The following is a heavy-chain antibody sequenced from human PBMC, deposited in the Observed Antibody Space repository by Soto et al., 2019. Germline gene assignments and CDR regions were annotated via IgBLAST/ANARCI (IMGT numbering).Heavy chain of an antibody. J-gene: IGHJ6*02. V-gene: IGHV1-3*01. CDR2: INAGNGNT. CDR1: GYTFTSYA. Sequence: QVQLVQSGAEVKKPGASVKVSCKASGYTFTSYAMHWVRQAPGQRLEWVGWINAGNGNTKYSQKFQGRVTITRDTSASTAYMELSSLRSEDTAVYYCARDSSGGSYYYYGMDVWGQGTTVTVSS. CDR3: ARDSSGGSYYYYGMDV. D-gene: IGHD6-19*01.